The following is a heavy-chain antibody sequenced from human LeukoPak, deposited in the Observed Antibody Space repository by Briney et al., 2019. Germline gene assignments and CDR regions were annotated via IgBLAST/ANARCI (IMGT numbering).Heavy chain of an antibody. CDR3: ARDSNTAMIILDQ. CDR2: ISGDSATI. J-gene: IGHJ4*02. V-gene: IGHV3-11*01. D-gene: IGHD5-18*01. CDR1: GFAFSDYY. Sequence: GGSLRLSRAASGFAFSDYYMNWIRQTPGKGLEWLAHISGDSATIYYTDSVKGRFTISRDNAKNSLFLQMDSLRAEDTAIYYCARDSNTAMIILDQWGQGTPVTVSS.